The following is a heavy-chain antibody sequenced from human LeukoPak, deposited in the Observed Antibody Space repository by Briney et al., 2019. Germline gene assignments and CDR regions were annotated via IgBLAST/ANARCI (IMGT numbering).Heavy chain of an antibody. CDR2: IKQDGSEK. CDR3: AREPFWSGYYSNLHFDY. V-gene: IGHV3-7*01. Sequence: GGSLRLSCAASGFTFSVYWMSWVRQPPGKGLEWVANIKQDGSEKDYVDSMRGRFTISRDNAKNSVYLQMNSLRAEDTAVYYCAREPFWSGYYSNLHFDYWGRGVLVTVSS. J-gene: IGHJ4*02. CDR1: GFTFSVYW. D-gene: IGHD3-3*01.